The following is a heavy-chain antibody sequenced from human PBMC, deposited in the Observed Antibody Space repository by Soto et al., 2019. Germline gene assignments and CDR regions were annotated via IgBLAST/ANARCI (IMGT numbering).Heavy chain of an antibody. CDR1: GYTFTSYG. J-gene: IGHJ4*02. Sequence: GASVKVSCKASGYTFTSYGISWVRQAPGQRLEWMGWINAGNGNTKYSQKFQGRVTITRDTSASTAYMELSSLRSEDTAVYYCARGGWWLFDYWGQGTLVTVSS. CDR3: ARGGWWLFDY. D-gene: IGHD2-15*01. CDR2: INAGNGNT. V-gene: IGHV1-3*01.